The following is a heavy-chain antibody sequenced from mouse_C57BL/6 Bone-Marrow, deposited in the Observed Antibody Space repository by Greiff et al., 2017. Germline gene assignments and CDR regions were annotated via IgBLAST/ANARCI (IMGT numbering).Heavy chain of an antibody. CDR2: IDPSDSYT. J-gene: IGHJ2*01. Sequence: QVQLQQSGAELVKPGASVKLSCKASGYTFTSYWMQWVKQRPGQGLEWIGEIDPSDSYTNYNQKFKGKATLTVDTSSSTAYMQLSSLTSEDAAVYYCAREGTTVVAGDFDYWGQGTTLTVSS. CDR1: GYTFTSYW. V-gene: IGHV1-50*01. CDR3: AREGTTVVAGDFDY. D-gene: IGHD1-1*01.